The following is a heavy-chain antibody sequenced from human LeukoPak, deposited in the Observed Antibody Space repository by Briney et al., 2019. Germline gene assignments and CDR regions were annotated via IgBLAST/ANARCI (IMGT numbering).Heavy chain of an antibody. CDR2: IIPIFGTA. CDR1: GGTFSSYA. V-gene: IGHV1-69*13. D-gene: IGHD3-22*01. Sequence: ASVKVSCKASGGTFSSYAISWVRQAPGQGLEWMGGIIPIFGTANYAQKFQGRVTITADESTSTAYMELSSLRSEDTAVYYCAGEGVFGDSSGYPPGGWGQGTLVTVSS. CDR3: AGEGVFGDSSGYPPGG. J-gene: IGHJ4*02.